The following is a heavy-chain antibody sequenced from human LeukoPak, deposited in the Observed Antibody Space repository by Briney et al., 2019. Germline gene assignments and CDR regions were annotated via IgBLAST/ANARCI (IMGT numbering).Heavy chain of an antibody. CDR3: ARGRVTSVRDYFDY. V-gene: IGHV3-21*01. Sequence: KPGGSLRLSCAASGFTFSSYSMNWVRQAPGKGLEWVSSISSSSSYIYYADSVKGRFTISRDNAKNSLYLQMNSLRAEDTAVYYCARGRVTSVRDYFDYWGQGTLVTVSS. D-gene: IGHD4-17*01. J-gene: IGHJ4*02. CDR2: ISSSSSYI. CDR1: GFTFSSYS.